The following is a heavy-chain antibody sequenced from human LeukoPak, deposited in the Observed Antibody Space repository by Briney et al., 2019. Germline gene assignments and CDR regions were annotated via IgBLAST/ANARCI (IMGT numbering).Heavy chain of an antibody. J-gene: IGHJ6*03. CDR3: ARLSATYYYDSSGSYYMDV. V-gene: IGHV4-59*08. CDR2: IYPSGNT. CDR1: GGSINNYY. Sequence: SETLSLTCTVSGGSINNYYWSWIRQPPGKGLEWIGFIYPSGNTNYNPSLKSRATISIDTSKNQFSLKLSSVTAADTAVYYCARLSATYYYDSSGSYYMDVWGKGTTVTVSS. D-gene: IGHD3-22*01.